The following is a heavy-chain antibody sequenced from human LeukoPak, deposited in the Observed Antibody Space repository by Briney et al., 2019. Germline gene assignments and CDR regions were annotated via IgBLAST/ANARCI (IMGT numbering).Heavy chain of an antibody. Sequence: SETLSLTCTVSGGSISSSSYYWGWIRQPPGKGLEWIGSIYYSVSTYYNPSLKSRVTISVDTSKNQFSLKLSSVTAADTAVYYCARDPLRNCGGDCYPYWGQGTLVTVSS. V-gene: IGHV4-39*07. J-gene: IGHJ4*02. D-gene: IGHD2-21*02. CDR3: ARDPLRNCGGDCYPY. CDR1: GGSISSSSYY. CDR2: IYYSVST.